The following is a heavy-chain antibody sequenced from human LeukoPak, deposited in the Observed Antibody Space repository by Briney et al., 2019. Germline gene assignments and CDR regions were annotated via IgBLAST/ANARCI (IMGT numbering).Heavy chain of an antibody. J-gene: IGHJ4*02. CDR3: ARIYGSGSHYFDY. D-gene: IGHD3-10*01. CDR2: IYYSGST. Sequence: NPSETLSLTCTVSGGSISSGGYHWSWIRQHPGRDLEWIGYIYYSGSTNYNPSLKSRVTISVDTSKNQFSLKLSSVTAADTAVYYCARIYGSGSHYFDYWGQGTLVTVSS. V-gene: IGHV4-61*08. CDR1: GGSISSGGYH.